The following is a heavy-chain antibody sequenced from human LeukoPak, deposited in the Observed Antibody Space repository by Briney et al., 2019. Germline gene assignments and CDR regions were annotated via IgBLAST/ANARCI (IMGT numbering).Heavy chain of an antibody. Sequence: PGGSLRLSCTASGFTFSSYDNHWFLRAPAKRGQGLVVISYDRSNKYYADSVEGRFTISRDNSKNTLYPHLNAELSEGRALCHCARGRIAASGTKGFHYWGQGTLVTVSS. V-gene: IGHV3-30-3*01. D-gene: IGHD6-13*01. CDR3: ARGRIAASGTKGFHY. J-gene: IGHJ4*02. CDR1: GFTFSSYD. CDR2: ISYDRSNK.